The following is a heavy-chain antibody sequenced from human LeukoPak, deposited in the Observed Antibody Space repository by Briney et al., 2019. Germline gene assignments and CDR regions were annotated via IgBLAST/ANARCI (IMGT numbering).Heavy chain of an antibody. V-gene: IGHV4-59*01. D-gene: IGHD3-10*01. CDR3: ARGGNYGSDN. CDR1: GGSISSYY. J-gene: IGHJ4*02. Sequence: SETLSLTCTVSGGSISSYYWSWIRQPPGKGLEWIGYVYYIGSTNYNPSLKSRVTISVDTSQNQVPLKLSSVTAADTAVYYCARGGNYGSDNWGQGTLVTVSS. CDR2: VYYIGST.